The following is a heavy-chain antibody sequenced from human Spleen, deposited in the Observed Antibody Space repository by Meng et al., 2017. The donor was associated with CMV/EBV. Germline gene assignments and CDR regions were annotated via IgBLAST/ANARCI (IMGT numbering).Heavy chain of an antibody. CDR2: IYYSGTT. CDR1: GVSISTAGHY. V-gene: IGHV4-31*03. D-gene: IGHD1-26*01. J-gene: IGHJ4*02. Sequence: CTVSGVSISTAGHYWSWIRQHPGKGLEWIGYIYYSGTTYYNPSLKSRITISVDTSENQFSLKLSSVTAADTAVYYCARTGDNGSYSYWGQGTLVTVSS. CDR3: ARTGDNGSYSY.